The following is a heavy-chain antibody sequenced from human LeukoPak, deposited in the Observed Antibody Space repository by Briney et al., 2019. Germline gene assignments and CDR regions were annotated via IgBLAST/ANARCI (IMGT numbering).Heavy chain of an antibody. Sequence: PGGSLRLSCAASGFTFSSYAMSWVRQAPGKGLEWVSAISGSGGSTYYADSVKGRFTISRDNSKNTLYLQMNSLRAEDTAVYYCARERAPLLLRYFDWFPDYWGQGTLVTVSS. CDR3: ARERAPLLLRYFDWFPDY. D-gene: IGHD3-9*01. CDR2: ISGSGGST. J-gene: IGHJ4*02. V-gene: IGHV3-23*01. CDR1: GFTFSSYA.